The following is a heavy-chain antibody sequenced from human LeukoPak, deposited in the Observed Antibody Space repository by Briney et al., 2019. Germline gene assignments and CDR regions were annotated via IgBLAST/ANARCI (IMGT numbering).Heavy chain of an antibody. CDR3: ARGDYYGSPKVVAA. D-gene: IGHD3-10*01. J-gene: IGHJ5*02. Sequence: GGSLRLSCAASGFTFSNYAMRWVRQAPGKGLEWVSGISGSGDSTYYADSVKGRFTISRDNSKNTLYLQMNSLRAEDTAVFYCARGDYYGSPKVVAAWGQGTLVTVSS. CDR2: ISGSGDST. CDR1: GFTFSNYA. V-gene: IGHV3-23*01.